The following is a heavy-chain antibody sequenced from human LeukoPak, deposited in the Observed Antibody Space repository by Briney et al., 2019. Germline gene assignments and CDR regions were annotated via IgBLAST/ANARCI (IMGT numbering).Heavy chain of an antibody. V-gene: IGHV4-38-2*02. CDR2: IYHSGST. CDR3: ARDGRLGGYDYYFDY. J-gene: IGHJ4*02. CDR1: GCSISSGYY. Sequence: PSETLSLTCTVSGCSISSGYYWGWIRQPPGKGLEWIGSIYHSGSTYYNPSLKSRVTISVDTSKNQFSLKLSSVTAADTAVYYCARDGRLGGYDYYFDYWGQGTLVTVSS. D-gene: IGHD5-12*01.